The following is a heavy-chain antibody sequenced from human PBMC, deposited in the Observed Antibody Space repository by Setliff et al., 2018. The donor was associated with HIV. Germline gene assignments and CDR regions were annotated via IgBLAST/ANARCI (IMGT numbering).Heavy chain of an antibody. D-gene: IGHD1-26*01. J-gene: IGHJ5*02. Sequence: SETLSLTCTVSGDSISSYYWSWIRQPPGKGLEWIGYIYYSGSTNYNPSLKSRVTISLDMSKNQSSLRLSSVTAADTAVYYCARSTVGAGASFPWGRGILVTVS. CDR1: GDSISSYY. CDR3: ARSTVGAGASFP. V-gene: IGHV4-59*01. CDR2: IYYSGST.